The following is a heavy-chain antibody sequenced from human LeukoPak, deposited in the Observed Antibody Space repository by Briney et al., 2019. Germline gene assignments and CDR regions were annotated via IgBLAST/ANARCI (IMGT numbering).Heavy chain of an antibody. Sequence: GESLKISCKGSGYSFTSYWIGWVRQMPGKGREWMGIIYPGDSDTRYNPSFQDQVTISADKSISTAYLQWSSLKASDTAMYYCARVSRHYDFWSGYFDYWGQGTLVTVSS. CDR1: GYSFTSYW. D-gene: IGHD3-3*01. CDR2: IYPGDSDT. CDR3: ARVSRHYDFWSGYFDY. J-gene: IGHJ4*02. V-gene: IGHV5-51*01.